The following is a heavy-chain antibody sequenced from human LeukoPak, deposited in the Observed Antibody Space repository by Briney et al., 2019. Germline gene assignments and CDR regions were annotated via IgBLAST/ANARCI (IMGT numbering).Heavy chain of an antibody. CDR2: ISAYNGNT. V-gene: IGHV1-18*01. CDR3: ARAWGEDIAARPYYFDY. D-gene: IGHD6-6*01. Sequence: ASVKVSCKASVYTFSNYAISWVRRAPGQGLEWMGWISAYNGNTNYAPKLQGRVTMTTDTSTSAAYMELRSLRSDDTAVYYCARAWGEDIAARPYYFDYWGQGSLVTVSS. CDR1: VYTFSNYA. J-gene: IGHJ4*02.